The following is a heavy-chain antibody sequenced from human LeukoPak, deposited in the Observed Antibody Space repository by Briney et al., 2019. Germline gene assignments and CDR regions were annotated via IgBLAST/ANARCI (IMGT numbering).Heavy chain of an antibody. V-gene: IGHV4-34*01. CDR3: AISLEGGYYYGMDV. CDR2: INHSGST. J-gene: IGHJ6*02. D-gene: IGHD2-15*01. Sequence: SETLSLTCAVYGGSFSGYYWSWIRQPPGKGLEWIGEINHSGSTNYNPSLKSRVTISVDTSKNQFSLKLSSVTAADTAVYYCAISLEGGYYYGMDVWGQGTTVTVSS. CDR1: GGSFSGYY.